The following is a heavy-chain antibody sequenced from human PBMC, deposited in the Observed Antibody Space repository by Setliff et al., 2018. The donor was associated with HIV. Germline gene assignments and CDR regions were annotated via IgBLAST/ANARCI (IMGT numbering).Heavy chain of an antibody. CDR1: GGSISSSSYY. J-gene: IGHJ5*02. V-gene: IGHV4-39*01. CDR2: IYYSGST. CDR3: ASRVYYYDESRILREEGFVP. Sequence: SETLSLTCTVSGGSISSSSYYWGWIRQPPGKGLEWIGSIYYSGSTYYNPSLKSRVTISVDTSKNQFSLKLRSVTAADAAVYYCASRVYYYDESRILREEGFVPWGQGTLVTVS. D-gene: IGHD3-22*01.